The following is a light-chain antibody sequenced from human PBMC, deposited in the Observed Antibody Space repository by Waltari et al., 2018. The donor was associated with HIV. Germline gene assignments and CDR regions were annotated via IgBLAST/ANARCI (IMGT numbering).Light chain of an antibody. CDR3: NSYTTSSTPVV. CDR2: EVK. V-gene: IGLV2-14*01. J-gene: IGLJ2*01. Sequence: QSALTQPASVSGSLGQSITISCTGTSSDVSFYKYGSWYQLHPGKAPKLIIYEVKNRPSGVSNRFSGSKSGDTASLTISGLQAEDEADYYCNSYTTSSTPVVFGGGTKLTVL. CDR1: SSDVSFYKY.